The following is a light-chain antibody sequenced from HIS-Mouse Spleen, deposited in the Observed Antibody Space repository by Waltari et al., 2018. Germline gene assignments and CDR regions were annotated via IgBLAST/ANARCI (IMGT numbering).Light chain of an antibody. CDR2: KDS. V-gene: IGLV3-25*03. CDR1: ALPKQH. CDR3: QSADSSGTNWV. J-gene: IGLJ3*02. Sequence: SYELTQPPSVSVSPGQTARITCSGDALPKQHAYWYQQKPGQAPALVIYKDSERPSGIPERFSGSSSGKTVTLTISGVQAEDEADYYCQSADSSGTNWVFGGGTKLTVL.